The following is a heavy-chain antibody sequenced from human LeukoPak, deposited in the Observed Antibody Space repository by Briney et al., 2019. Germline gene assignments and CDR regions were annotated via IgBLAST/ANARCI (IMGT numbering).Heavy chain of an antibody. Sequence: PGGSLRLSCAASGFTFSGSAMHWVRQASGKGLEWVGRIRSKANSYATAYAASVKGRFTISRDDSKNTAYLQMNSLKTEDTAVYYCTRQAFSLVITMIPLGFDPWGRGTLVTVSS. CDR1: GFTFSGSA. D-gene: IGHD3-22*01. J-gene: IGHJ5*02. V-gene: IGHV3-73*01. CDR3: TRQAFSLVITMIPLGFDP. CDR2: IRSKANSYAT.